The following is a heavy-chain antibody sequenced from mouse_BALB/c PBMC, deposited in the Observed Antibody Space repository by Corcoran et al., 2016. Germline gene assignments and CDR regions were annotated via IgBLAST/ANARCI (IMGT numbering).Heavy chain of an antibody. CDR1: GFSLSTSGMG. J-gene: IGHJ4*01. V-gene: IGHV8-12*01. D-gene: IGHD4-1*01. CDR2: IYWDDDK. Sequence: QVTLKESGPGILQPSQTLSLTCSFSGFSLSTSGMGVSWIRQPSGKGLEWLAHIYWDDDKRYNTSLKSRLTISKDTSSNQVFLKITSVDTAETSTYDCALRPNWDYAMDYWGQGTSVTVSS. CDR3: ALRPNWDYAMDY.